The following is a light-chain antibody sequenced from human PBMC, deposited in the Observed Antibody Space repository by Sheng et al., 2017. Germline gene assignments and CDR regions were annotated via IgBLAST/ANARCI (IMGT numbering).Light chain of an antibody. Sequence: DIQMTQSPSSLSASVGDRVTITCRASQGIENGLGWYQQKPGKAPKRLIYAASILQSGVPSRFSGSGSGIEFTLTISSLQPEDFATYYCLQHNSHPWTFGQGTKVEIK. V-gene: IGKV1-17*01. CDR1: QGIENG. CDR3: LQHNSHPWT. CDR2: AAS. J-gene: IGKJ1*01.